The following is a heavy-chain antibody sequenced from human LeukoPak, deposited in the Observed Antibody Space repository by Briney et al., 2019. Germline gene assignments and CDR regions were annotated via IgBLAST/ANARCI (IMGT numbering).Heavy chain of an antibody. Sequence: GGSLRLSCAASGFTFSSYGMHWVRQAPGKGLEWVAVIWYDGSNKYYADSVKGRFTISRDNSKNTLYLQMNSLRAEDTAVYYCARDGNYEGDYHYYYGMDVWGQGTTVTVSS. J-gene: IGHJ6*02. CDR1: GFTFSSYG. CDR3: ARDGNYEGDYHYYYGMDV. D-gene: IGHD1-7*01. CDR2: IWYDGSNK. V-gene: IGHV3-33*01.